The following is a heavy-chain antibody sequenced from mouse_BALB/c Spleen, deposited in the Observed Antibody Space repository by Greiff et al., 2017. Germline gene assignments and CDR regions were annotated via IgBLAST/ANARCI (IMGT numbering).Heavy chain of an antibody. CDR2: ISSGGGST. CDR3: ARHDYAWFAY. D-gene: IGHD2-4*01. Sequence: EVKLMESGGGLVKPGGSLKLSCAASGFAFSIYDMSWVRQTPEKRLEWVAYISSGGGSTYYPDTVKGRFTISRDNAKNTLYLQMSSLKSEDTAMYYCARHDYAWFAYWGQGTLVTVSA. J-gene: IGHJ3*01. V-gene: IGHV5-12-1*01. CDR1: GFAFSIYD.